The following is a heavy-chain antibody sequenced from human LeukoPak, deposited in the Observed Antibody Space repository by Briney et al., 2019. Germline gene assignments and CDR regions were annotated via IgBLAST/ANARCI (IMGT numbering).Heavy chain of an antibody. V-gene: IGHV3-30*18. CDR1: GFTFSSYG. D-gene: IGHD3-22*01. J-gene: IGHJ4*02. CDR3: AKGDPYYYDSSGYYPFDY. CDR2: ISYDGSNK. Sequence: GGSLRLSCAASGFTFSSYGMHWVRQAPGKGLEWVAVISYDGSNKYYADSVKGRFTISRDNSKNTLYLQMNSLRAEDTAVYYCAKGDPYYYDSSGYYPFDYWAQGTLVTVSS.